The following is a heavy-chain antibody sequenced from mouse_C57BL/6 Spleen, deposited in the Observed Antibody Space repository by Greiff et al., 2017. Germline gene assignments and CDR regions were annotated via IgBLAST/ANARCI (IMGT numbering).Heavy chain of an antibody. CDR3: AKSKIHYYGSSTDFDY. D-gene: IGHD1-1*01. J-gene: IGHJ2*01. CDR1: GYTFTSYW. V-gene: IGHV1-50*01. Sequence: QVQLQQPGAELVKPGASVKLSCKASGYTFTSYWMQWVKQRPGQGLEWIGEIDPSDSYTNYNQKFKGKATLTVDTSSSTAYMQLSSLTSEDSAVYYCAKSKIHYYGSSTDFDYWCQGTTLTVSS. CDR2: IDPSDSYT.